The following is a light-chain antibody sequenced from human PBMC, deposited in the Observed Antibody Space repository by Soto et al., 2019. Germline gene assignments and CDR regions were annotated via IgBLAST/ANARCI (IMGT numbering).Light chain of an antibody. J-gene: IGKJ1*01. CDR2: AAS. V-gene: IGKV1-27*01. CDR1: QGISNS. CDR3: QKYNSAPWT. Sequence: DIQMTQSPSSLSASVGDRVTITCRASQGISNSLAWYQQKPWKVPKLLIYAASTLQSGVPSRFSGSGSGTDFTLTISSLQTEDVATSYCQKYNSAPWTFGQGTKVEIK.